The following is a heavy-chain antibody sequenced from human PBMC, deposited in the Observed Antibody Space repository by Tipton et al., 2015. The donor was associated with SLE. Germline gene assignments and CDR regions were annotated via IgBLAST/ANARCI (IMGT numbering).Heavy chain of an antibody. CDR1: GGSISSSSYY. Sequence: TLSLTCTVSGGSISSSSYYWGWIRQPPGKGLEWIGSIYYSGSTYYNPSLKSRVTISVDTSKNQFSLKLTSVTAADTATYYCARGVRIQGVVDVWGQGTTVTISS. CDR3: ARGVRIQGVVDV. CDR2: IYYSGST. D-gene: IGHD5-18*01. V-gene: IGHV4-39*07. J-gene: IGHJ3*01.